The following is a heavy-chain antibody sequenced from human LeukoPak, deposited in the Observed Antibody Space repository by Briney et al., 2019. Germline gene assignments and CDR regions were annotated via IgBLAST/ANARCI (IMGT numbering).Heavy chain of an antibody. V-gene: IGHV4-59*01. CDR1: GGSISSYY. Sequence: PSETLSLTCTVSGGSISSYYWSWIRQPPGKGLEWIGYIYYSGSTNYNPSLKSRVTISVDTSKNQFSLKLSSVTAADTAVYYCARDRAVVYFDYWGQGTLVTVCS. CDR3: ARDRAVVYFDY. J-gene: IGHJ4*02. D-gene: IGHD4-23*01. CDR2: IYYSGST.